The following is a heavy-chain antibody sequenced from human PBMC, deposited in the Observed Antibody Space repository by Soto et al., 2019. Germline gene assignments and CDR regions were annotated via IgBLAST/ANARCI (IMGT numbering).Heavy chain of an antibody. CDR2: IIPILGTA. J-gene: IGHJ3*02. CDR3: ERAEEDSVGVVAASKTRGAFDT. CDR1: GGTFSSYA. Sequence: QVQLVQSGAEEKKPGSSVKVSCKASGGTFSSYAISWVRQAPGQGLEWMGGIIPILGTANYALKFQGRVTMTEGEVTSTAYMEMSRLRSEESAVCYCERAEEDSVGVVAASKTRGAFDTWGQGTMVTVSS. V-gene: IGHV1-69*01. D-gene: IGHD2-15*01.